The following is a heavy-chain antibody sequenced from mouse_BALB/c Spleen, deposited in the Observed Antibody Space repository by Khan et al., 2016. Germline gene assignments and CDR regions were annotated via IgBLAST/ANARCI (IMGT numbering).Heavy chain of an antibody. Sequence: EVKLLESGGGLVQPGGSLKLSCAASGFDFSRYWMNWVRQAPGKGLEWIGEINPDSSTINYTPSLKDKFIISRDNAKNTLYMQLSKVRSEDTALDYGARLYYYGTSDYWGQGTTLTVSS. CDR1: GFDFSRYW. CDR3: ARLYYYGTSDY. CDR2: INPDSSTI. D-gene: IGHD1-1*01. V-gene: IGHV4-1*02. J-gene: IGHJ2*01.